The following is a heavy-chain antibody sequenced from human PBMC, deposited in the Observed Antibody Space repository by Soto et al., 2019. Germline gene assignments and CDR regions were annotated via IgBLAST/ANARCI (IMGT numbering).Heavy chain of an antibody. CDR1: GYTFTSYG. Sequence: QVHLVQSGAEVKKPGASVKVSCKGSGYTFTSYGITWVRQAPGQGLEWMGWISAHNGNTDYAQKLQGRVTVTRDTSTSTSYKRMRRLRSDDTAVYFCARGRYGDYWGQGALVTVSS. D-gene: IGHD1-1*01. J-gene: IGHJ4*02. V-gene: IGHV1-18*01. CDR3: ARGRYGDY. CDR2: ISAHNGNT.